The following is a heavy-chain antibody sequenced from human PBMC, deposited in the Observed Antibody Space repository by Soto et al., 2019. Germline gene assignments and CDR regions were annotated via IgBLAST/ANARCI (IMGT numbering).Heavy chain of an antibody. V-gene: IGHV3-23*01. Sequence: EVKLLESGGGLVQPGESLRLSCAASGFRFWTYSMSWVRQAPGKGLEWVSGISGDGSATSYADSLKGRFTVSRDSSKDTLFLQMHTLRVEDTAVYYCAKTRLYDNNDYHRDGFDVWGPGTAVTVS. CDR1: GFRFWTYS. CDR3: AKTRLYDNNDYHRDGFDV. D-gene: IGHD5-12*01. CDR2: ISGDGSAT. J-gene: IGHJ3*01.